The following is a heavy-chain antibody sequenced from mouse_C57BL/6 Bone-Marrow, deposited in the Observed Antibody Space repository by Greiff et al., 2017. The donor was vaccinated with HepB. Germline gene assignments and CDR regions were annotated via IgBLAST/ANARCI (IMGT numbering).Heavy chain of an antibody. J-gene: IGHJ3*01. Sequence: EVKLQESGPELVKPGASVKMSCKASGYTFTDYNMHWVKQSHGKSLEWIGYINPNNGGTSYNQKFKGKATLTVNKSSSTAYMELRSLTSEDSAVYYCVYGNYWFAYWGQGTLVTVSA. V-gene: IGHV1-22*01. D-gene: IGHD2-1*01. CDR2: INPNNGGT. CDR1: GYTFTDYN. CDR3: VYGNYWFAY.